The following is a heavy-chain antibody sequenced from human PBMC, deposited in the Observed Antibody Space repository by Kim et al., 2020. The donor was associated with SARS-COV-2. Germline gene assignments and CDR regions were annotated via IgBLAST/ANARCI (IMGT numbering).Heavy chain of an antibody. V-gene: IGHV4-39*01. CDR1: GGSISSSSYY. Sequence: SETLSLTCTVSGGSISSSSYYWGWIRQPPGKGLEWIGSIYYSGSTYYNPSLKSRVTISVDTSKNQFSLKLSSVTAADTAVYYCARHVIEVVIREYWYFDLWGRGTLVTVSS. CDR2: IYYSGST. CDR3: ARHVIEVVIREYWYFDL. J-gene: IGHJ2*01. D-gene: IGHD3-22*01.